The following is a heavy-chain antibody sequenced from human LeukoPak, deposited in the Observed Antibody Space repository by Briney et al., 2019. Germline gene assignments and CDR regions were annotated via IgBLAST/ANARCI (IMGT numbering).Heavy chain of an antibody. CDR3: SSRNAIAAAGTGFDY. D-gene: IGHD6-13*01. Sequence: GGSLRLSCVVSGFTFSSYAMSWVRQAPGKGLEWVSVISGSGGSTYYADSVKGRFTIARDNSKNTLYLQMNSLRAEDTAVYYCSSRNAIAAAGTGFDYWGQGTLVTVSS. CDR1: GFTFSSYA. CDR2: ISGSGGST. V-gene: IGHV3-23*01. J-gene: IGHJ4*02.